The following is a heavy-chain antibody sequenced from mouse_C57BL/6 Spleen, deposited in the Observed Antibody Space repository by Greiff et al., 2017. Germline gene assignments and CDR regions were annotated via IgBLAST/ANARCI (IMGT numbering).Heavy chain of an antibody. CDR3: AREGGYSNYDYAMDY. CDR1: GYSFTGYY. J-gene: IGHJ4*01. Sequence: EVKLQESGPELVKPGASVKISCKASGYSFTGYYMNWVKQSPEKSLEWIGEINPSTGGTTYNQKFKAKATLTVDKSSSTAYMQLKSLTSEDSAVYYCAREGGYSNYDYAMDYWGQGTSVTVSS. CDR2: INPSTGGT. D-gene: IGHD2-5*01. V-gene: IGHV1-42*01.